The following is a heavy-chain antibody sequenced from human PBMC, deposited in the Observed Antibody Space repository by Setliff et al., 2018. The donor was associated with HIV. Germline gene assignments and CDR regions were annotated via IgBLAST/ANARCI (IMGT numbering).Heavy chain of an antibody. D-gene: IGHD6-19*01. Sequence: PGGSLRLSCAASGFTFSTYAMSWVRQAPGRGLEWVSAISGSGGSTYYADSVKGRFTISRDNSKNTLYLQMNSLRAEDTAVYYCAKTPSSGWYSLYLDYWGQGTLVTVSS. CDR1: GFTFSTYA. J-gene: IGHJ4*02. V-gene: IGHV3-23*01. CDR2: ISGSGGST. CDR3: AKTPSSGWYSLYLDY.